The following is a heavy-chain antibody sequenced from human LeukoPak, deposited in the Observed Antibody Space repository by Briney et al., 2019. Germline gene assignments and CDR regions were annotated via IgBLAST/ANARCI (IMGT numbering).Heavy chain of an antibody. D-gene: IGHD4-17*01. CDR2: ISYDGINK. V-gene: IGHV3-30*03. CDR3: VIGGRMTTVTKTFDY. Sequence: GGSLRLSCGASGFTFSSHGMHWVRQAPGKGLEWVALISYDGINKDYADSVKGRFTISRDNSKNTLYLQINSLRPEDTAVYYCVIGGRMTTVTKTFDYWGQGTLVTVSS. J-gene: IGHJ4*02. CDR1: GFTFSSHG.